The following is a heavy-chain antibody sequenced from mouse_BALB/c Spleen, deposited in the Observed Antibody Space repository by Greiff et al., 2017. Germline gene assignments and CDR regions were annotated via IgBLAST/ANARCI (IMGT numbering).Heavy chain of an antibody. CDR1: GFTFSSYT. CDR3: TRDTMIDY. J-gene: IGHJ2*01. Sequence: DVKLVESGGGLVKPGGSLKLSCAASGFTFSSYTMSWVRQTPEKRLEWVATISSGGSYTYYPDSVKGRFTISRDNAKNTLYLQMSSLKSEDTAMYYCTRDTMIDYWGQGTTLTVSS. V-gene: IGHV5-6-4*01. D-gene: IGHD2-4*01. CDR2: ISSGGSYT.